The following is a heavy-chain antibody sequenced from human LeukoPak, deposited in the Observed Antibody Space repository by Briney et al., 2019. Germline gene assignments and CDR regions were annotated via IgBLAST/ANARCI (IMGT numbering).Heavy chain of an antibody. CDR3: AREGVNGSYYKGVFDY. CDR2: INWNGGST. J-gene: IGHJ4*02. Sequence: GGSLRLSCAASGFTFDDYGMSWVRQAPGKGLEWVSGINWNGGSTGYADSVKGRFTISRDNAKNSLYLQMNSLRAEDTALYYCAREGVNGSYYKGVFDYWGQGTLVTVSS. CDR1: GFTFDDYG. D-gene: IGHD1-26*01. V-gene: IGHV3-20*04.